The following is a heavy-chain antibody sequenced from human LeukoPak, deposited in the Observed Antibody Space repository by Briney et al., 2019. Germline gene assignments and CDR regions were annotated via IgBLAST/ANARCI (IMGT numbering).Heavy chain of an antibody. CDR3: ARGGGYCSGDSCYPSWFDP. Sequence: SETLSLTCTVSDYSFSSAYYWGWIRQPPGKGREGMGVIYHIGSTYYNPSLKSRVTISVDTSKNQFSLKLSSVTAADTAMYYCARGGGYCSGDSCYPSWFDPWGQGTLVTVSS. CDR2: IYHIGST. CDR1: DYSFSSAYY. D-gene: IGHD2-15*01. V-gene: IGHV4-38-2*02. J-gene: IGHJ5*02.